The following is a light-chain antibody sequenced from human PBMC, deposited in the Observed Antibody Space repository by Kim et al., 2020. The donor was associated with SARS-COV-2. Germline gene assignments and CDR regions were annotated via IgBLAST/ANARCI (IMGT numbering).Light chain of an antibody. CDR2: QDS. J-gene: IGLJ3*02. V-gene: IGLV3-1*01. CDR3: QSWDSSIRV. Sequence: SYELTQPPSVSVSPGQTASITCSGDKLGDKYACWYQQKPGQSPVLVIYQDSKRPSGIPERFSCSISGNTATLTISGTQAMDEADYYCQSWDSSIRV. CDR1: KLGDKY.